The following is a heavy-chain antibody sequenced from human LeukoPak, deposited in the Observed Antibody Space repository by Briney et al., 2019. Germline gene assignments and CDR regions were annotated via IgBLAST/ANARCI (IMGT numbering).Heavy chain of an antibody. CDR1: GFTFSRYA. CDR3: AKGPLYYYDSSGYYLEY. CDR2: IHHDGSNK. D-gene: IGHD3-22*01. V-gene: IGHV3-30*02. Sequence: PGGTLRLSCAASGFTFSRYAMHWVRQAPGKGLDWVAFIHHDGSNKYYADSVRGRFTISRDNSKNTLYLQMNSLRAEDTAVYYCAKGPLYYYDSSGYYLEYWGQGTLVTVSS. J-gene: IGHJ4*02.